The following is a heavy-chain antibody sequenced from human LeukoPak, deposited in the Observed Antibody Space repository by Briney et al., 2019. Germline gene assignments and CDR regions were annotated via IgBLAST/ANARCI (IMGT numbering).Heavy chain of an antibody. V-gene: IGHV3-48*04. J-gene: IGHJ4*02. CDR3: GAWSGYYRDYFDY. Sequence: PGGSLRLSCAASGFTFSSYSMNWVRQAPGKGLEWVSYISSSGSTIYYADSVKGRFTISRDNAKNSLYLQMNSLRAEDTAVYYCGAWSGYYRDYFDYWGQGTLVTVSS. CDR2: ISSSGSTI. CDR1: GFTFSSYS. D-gene: IGHD3-3*01.